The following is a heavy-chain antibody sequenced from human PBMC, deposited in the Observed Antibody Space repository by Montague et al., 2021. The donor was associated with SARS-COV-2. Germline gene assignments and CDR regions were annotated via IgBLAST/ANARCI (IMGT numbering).Heavy chain of an antibody. D-gene: IGHD3-10*01. CDR3: GLGRGFAVGNHYYYSYGLDV. CDR2: ISYSGST. Sequence: SETLSLTCTVSGGSIRSSSHFWGWFRQPPGQRLEWIGTISYSGSTYYSPSLKSRVIISADTSKSQFSLNLRSVTAADTAVYFCGLGRGFAVGNHYYYSYGLDVWGQGTTVTGSS. V-gene: IGHV4-39*07. CDR1: GGSIRSSSHF. J-gene: IGHJ6*02.